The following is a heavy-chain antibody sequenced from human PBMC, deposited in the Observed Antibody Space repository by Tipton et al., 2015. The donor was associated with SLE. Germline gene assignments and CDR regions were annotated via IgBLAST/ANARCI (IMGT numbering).Heavy chain of an antibody. D-gene: IGHD1/OR15-1a*01. CDR2: IYYSGST. V-gene: IGHV4-61*01. CDR1: GGSISSGSYY. Sequence: LRLSCTVSGGSISSGSYYWSWIRQPPGKGLEWIGSIYYSGSTNYNPSLKSRVTISVDTSKNQFSLKLSSVTAADTAVYYCARERGNRANFDYWGQGTPVTVSS. CDR3: ARERGNRANFDY. J-gene: IGHJ4*02.